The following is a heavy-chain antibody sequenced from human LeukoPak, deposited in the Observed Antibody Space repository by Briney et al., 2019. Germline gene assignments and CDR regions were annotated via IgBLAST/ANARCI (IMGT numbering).Heavy chain of an antibody. Sequence: PGGSLRLSYAASGFTFSSYAMSWVRQAPGKGLEWVSVIYSGGSTYYADSVKGRFTISRDNSKNTLYLQMNSLRAEDTAVYYCAREAGHLWFGESPRGQGTLVTVSS. J-gene: IGHJ4*02. V-gene: IGHV3-66*01. CDR1: GFTFSSYA. CDR3: AREAGHLWFGESP. CDR2: IYSGGST. D-gene: IGHD3-10*01.